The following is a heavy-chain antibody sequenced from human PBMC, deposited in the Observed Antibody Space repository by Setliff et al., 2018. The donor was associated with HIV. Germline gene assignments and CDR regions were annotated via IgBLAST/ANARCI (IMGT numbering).Heavy chain of an antibody. CDR3: ARGGGSRAATSSYYYMDV. J-gene: IGHJ6*03. V-gene: IGHV4-31*03. Sequence: SEIRSLTCTVSDGSISIGGYYWGWLRQHPGKGLEWIGYIYHNGSTYYNPSLKSRVMISVETSKNQFSLKLSSVTAADTAVYYCARGGGSRAATSSYYYMDVWGKGTTVTVSS. CDR2: IYHNGST. D-gene: IGHD2-15*01. CDR1: DGSISIGGYY.